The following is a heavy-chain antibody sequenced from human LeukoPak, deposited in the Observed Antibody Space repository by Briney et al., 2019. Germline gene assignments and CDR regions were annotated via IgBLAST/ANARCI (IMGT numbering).Heavy chain of an antibody. CDR1: GYTFTGYY. V-gene: IGHV1-2*02. CDR2: INPNSGGT. Sequence: GASVKVSCKASGYTFTGYYMHWVRQAPGQGLEWMGWINPNSGGTNYAQKFQGRVTMTRDTSISTAYMEPNSLTSDDTAIYYCTRGPPRSEISYYYYYYMDVWGKGTTVTISS. J-gene: IGHJ6*03. D-gene: IGHD3-3*01. CDR3: TRGPPRSEISYYYYYYMDV.